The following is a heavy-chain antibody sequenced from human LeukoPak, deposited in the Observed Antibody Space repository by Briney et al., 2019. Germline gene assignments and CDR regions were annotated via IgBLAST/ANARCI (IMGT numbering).Heavy chain of an antibody. D-gene: IGHD1-1*01. Sequence: SETLSLTCTVSGGSISSYYWSWIRQPAGKGLEWIGRIYINGITHYNPSLKSRGTMSVDTSKNQFSLRLSSVTAADTAVYYCARSGLSDFDIWGQGTMVTVSS. J-gene: IGHJ3*02. CDR3: ARSGLSDFDI. CDR1: GGSISSYY. CDR2: IYINGIT. V-gene: IGHV4-4*07.